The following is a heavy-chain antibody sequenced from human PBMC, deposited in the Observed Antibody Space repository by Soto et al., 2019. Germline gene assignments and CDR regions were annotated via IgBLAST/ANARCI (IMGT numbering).Heavy chain of an antibody. CDR1: GGSFSGYY. CDR2: INQSGST. D-gene: IGHD6-13*01. V-gene: IGHV4-34*01. J-gene: IGHJ4*02. Sequence: QVQLQQWGAGLLKPSETLSLTCAVYGGSFSGYYWSWIRQPPGKGLEWIGEINQSGSTNYNPSLKSRVTISVDRSKNQFSLKLSSVTAADTAVYYCARGRRYSSSWYATPEYYFDYWGQGTLVTVSS. CDR3: ARGRRYSSSWYATPEYYFDY.